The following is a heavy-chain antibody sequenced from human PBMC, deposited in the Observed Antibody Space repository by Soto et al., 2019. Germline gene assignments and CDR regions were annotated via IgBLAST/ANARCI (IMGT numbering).Heavy chain of an antibody. CDR2: IVGVSGNT. V-gene: IGHV1-58*01. CDR1: GVSFASSA. CDR3: AGHSGSFPGRGYYPGLAV. D-gene: IGHD1-26*01. Sequence: GASVEVCWEACGVSFASSAGQWLLRSRVQRLEWIGWIVGVSGNTIHAQKFQERFTITRDMSTNTAYLELSSLRSEDTAVYYCAGHSGSFPGRGYYPGLAVWGQGTTVPVSS. J-gene: IGHJ6*02.